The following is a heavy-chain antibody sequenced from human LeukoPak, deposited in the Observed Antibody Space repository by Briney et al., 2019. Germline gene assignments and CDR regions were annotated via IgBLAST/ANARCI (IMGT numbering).Heavy chain of an antibody. V-gene: IGHV3-23*01. CDR1: GFTFSSYA. D-gene: IGHD6-19*01. CDR2: ISGSGGVT. Sequence: PGGSLRLSCAASGFTFSSYAMNWVRQAPGKGLEWISGISGSGGVTYYADSVKGRFTTSRDNSKNTLYLQMNSLRAEDTAVYYCAKPARIAVDARRLGDAFDIWGQGTMVTVSS. CDR3: AKPARIAVDARRLGDAFDI. J-gene: IGHJ3*02.